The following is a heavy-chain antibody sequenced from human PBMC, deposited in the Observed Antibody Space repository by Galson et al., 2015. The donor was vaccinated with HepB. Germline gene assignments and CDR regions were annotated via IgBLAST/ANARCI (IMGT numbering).Heavy chain of an antibody. D-gene: IGHD3-10*01. J-gene: IGHJ3*02. Sequence: PALVTPTQTLTLTCTFSGFSLSTTGVDVGWIRQPPGKTLEWLAPISGHADKRYPQSLKSRLTISKDTSKQQVLLTMTNVYPVDTATYYCIHSSYLHHAFDIWSQGTSVIVSS. CDR1: GFSLSTTGVD. CDR3: IHSSYLHHAFDI. CDR2: ISGHADK. V-gene: IGHV2-5*01.